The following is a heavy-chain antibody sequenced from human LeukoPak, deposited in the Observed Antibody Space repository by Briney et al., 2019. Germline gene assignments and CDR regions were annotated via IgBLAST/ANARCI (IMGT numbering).Heavy chain of an antibody. D-gene: IGHD2-2*01. V-gene: IGHV1-2*02. CDR3: ARDAYCSSSSCYGWFDP. J-gene: IGHJ5*02. Sequence: ASVKLSCTTSGYTFTDYYMHWVRQAPGQRLEWLGWINPNSGGTKYAQKFQYRITMTRDTSISTAYLELSSLRSDDTAVYYCARDAYCSSSSCYGWFDPWGQGTQVTVSS. CDR2: INPNSGGT. CDR1: GYTFTDYY.